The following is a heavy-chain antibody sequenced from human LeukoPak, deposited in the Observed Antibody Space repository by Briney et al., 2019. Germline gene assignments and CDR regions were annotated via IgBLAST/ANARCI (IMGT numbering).Heavy chain of an antibody. J-gene: IGHJ4*02. CDR2: ISGSGSII. D-gene: IGHD5-24*01. V-gene: IGHV3-11*01. CDR3: ARSGMATN. CDR1: GFTFSDYY. Sequence: PGGSLRLSCAASGFTFSDYYMNWIRQAPGKGLEWISYISGSGSIIYYADSVKGRITISRDNAKNSLYLQMNSLRAEDTAVYYCARSGMATNWGQGTLVTVSS.